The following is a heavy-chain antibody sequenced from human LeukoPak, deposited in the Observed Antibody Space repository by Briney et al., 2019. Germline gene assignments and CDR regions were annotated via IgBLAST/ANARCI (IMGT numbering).Heavy chain of an antibody. Sequence: GGSLRLSCAASGFTFSSYWMHWVRQAPGKGLVWVSRINSDGSSTSYADSVKGRFTISRDNAKNTLYLQMDSLRAEDTAVYYCARGYDSSGYYTLSGAFDIWGQGTMVTVSS. V-gene: IGHV3-74*01. J-gene: IGHJ3*02. CDR1: GFTFSSYW. D-gene: IGHD3-22*01. CDR2: INSDGSST. CDR3: ARGYDSSGYYTLSGAFDI.